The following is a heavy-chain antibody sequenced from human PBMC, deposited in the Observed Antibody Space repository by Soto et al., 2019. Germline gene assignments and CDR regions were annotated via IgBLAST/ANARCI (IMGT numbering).Heavy chain of an antibody. J-gene: IGHJ5*02. CDR2: IYYSGST. CDR3: ARLTTGTFVYWFDP. Sequence: SETLSLTCTVSGGSISSYYWSWIRQPPGKGLEWIGYIYYSGSTNYNPSLKSRVTISVDTSKNQFSLKLSSVTAADTAVYYCARLTTGTFVYWFDPWGQGTLVTVSS. D-gene: IGHD1-1*01. CDR1: GGSISSYY. V-gene: IGHV4-59*08.